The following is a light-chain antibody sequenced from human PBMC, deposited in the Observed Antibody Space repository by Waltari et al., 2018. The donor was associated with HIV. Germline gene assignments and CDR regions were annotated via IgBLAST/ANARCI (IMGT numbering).Light chain of an antibody. V-gene: IGKV2-30*02. Sequence: DVVMTQSPLSLPVTLGQPASISCRSSQSLVHSDGNTYLNWFQQRPGQSPRRLIYKVYNRASGVPDRFSGSGSGTDFTLRITRVEAEDVGVYYCMQETHWPPYTFGQGTKLEIK. CDR2: KVY. CDR1: QSLVHSDGNTY. J-gene: IGKJ2*01. CDR3: MQETHWPPYT.